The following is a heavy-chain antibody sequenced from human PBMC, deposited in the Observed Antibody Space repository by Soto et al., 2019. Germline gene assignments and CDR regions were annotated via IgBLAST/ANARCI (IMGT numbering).Heavy chain of an antibody. J-gene: IGHJ4*02. Sequence: SETLSLTCTVSGGSISSSSYYWGWIRQPPGKGLEWIGSIYYSGSTYYNPSLKSRVTISVDTSKNQFSLKLSSVTAADTAVYYCARRPFRIMITLGGSYYFDYWGQGTLVTVSS. CDR1: GGSISSSSYY. D-gene: IGHD3-16*01. V-gene: IGHV4-39*01. CDR3: ARRPFRIMITLGGSYYFDY. CDR2: IYYSGST.